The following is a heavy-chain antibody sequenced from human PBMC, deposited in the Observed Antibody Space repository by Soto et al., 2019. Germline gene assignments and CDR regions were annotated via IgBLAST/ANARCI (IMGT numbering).Heavy chain of an antibody. Sequence: QVQLVQSGAEVKKAGSSEKISCVASGDTFRRYAIGWVLQAPGHGLEWLGGPIPICGTPTYAPRFQGRLALCADASANAALIELITLRSLDTSLCSCTRVPMTSRGVDVPYDFEHWCQGTLAGASS. CDR2: PIPICGTP. D-gene: IGHD3-3*01. CDR3: TRVPMTSRGVDVPYDFEH. J-gene: IGHJ1*01. CDR1: GDTFRRYA. V-gene: IGHV1-69*01.